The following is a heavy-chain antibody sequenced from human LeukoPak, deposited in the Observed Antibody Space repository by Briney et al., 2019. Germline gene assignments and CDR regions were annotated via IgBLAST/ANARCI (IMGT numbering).Heavy chain of an antibody. V-gene: IGHV3-21*01. Sequence: GGSLRLSCAASGIALSSYSMNWVRRAPGKGLEWVSSISSSSSYIYYADSVKGRFTISRDNAKNSLYLQMNSLRAEDTAVYYCARAAGTGAPLDYWGQGTLVTVSS. J-gene: IGHJ4*02. D-gene: IGHD1-14*01. CDR2: ISSSSSYI. CDR1: GIALSSYS. CDR3: ARAAGTGAPLDY.